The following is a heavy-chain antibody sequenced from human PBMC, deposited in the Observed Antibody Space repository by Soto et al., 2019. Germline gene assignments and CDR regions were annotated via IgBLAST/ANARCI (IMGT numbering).Heavy chain of an antibody. D-gene: IGHD2-2*02. CDR2: IYYSGST. J-gene: IGHJ4*02. V-gene: IGHV4-61*01. CDR1: GGSVSSGSYY. Sequence: PSETLSLTCTVSGGSVSSGSYYWSWIRQPPGKGLEWIGYIYYSGSTNYNPSLKSRVTISVDTSKNQFSLRLSSVTAADTAVYYCARDRSGYCSSTSCYTPSYFDYWGQGTLVTVS. CDR3: ARDRSGYCSSTSCYTPSYFDY.